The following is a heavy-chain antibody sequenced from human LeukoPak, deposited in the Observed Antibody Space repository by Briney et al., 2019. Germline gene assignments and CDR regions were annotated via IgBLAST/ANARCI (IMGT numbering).Heavy chain of an antibody. CDR3: ARGQSHDCDFWNGYRYNWFDP. CDR2: IYYSGST. Sequence: PSQTLSLTCTVSGGSINSGNYYWSWIRQPPGKGLEWIGYIYYSGSTYYNPSLKSRVTISVDTSKNQFSLKLSSVTAADTAVYYCARGQSHDCDFWNGYRYNWFDPWGQGTLVTVSS. D-gene: IGHD3-3*01. J-gene: IGHJ5*02. V-gene: IGHV4-30-4*08. CDR1: GGSINSGNYY.